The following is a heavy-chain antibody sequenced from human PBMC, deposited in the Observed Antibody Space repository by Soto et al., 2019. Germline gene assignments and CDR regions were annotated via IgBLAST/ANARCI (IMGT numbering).Heavy chain of an antibody. CDR2: IWSDGTKK. Sequence: QVHLVESGGGVVQPGRSLTLSCTASGFDFSNYGIHWVRQAPGRGLEWVAVIWSDGTKKFYAGSVRGRFTISRDNSKNTIYMQMNSLRAEETAVYYCARDWWEEPAGTETLSQFDYCGQGTLVTVSS. V-gene: IGHV3-33*01. CDR3: ARDWWEEPAGTETLSQFDY. D-gene: IGHD6-13*01. CDR1: GFDFSNYG. J-gene: IGHJ4*02.